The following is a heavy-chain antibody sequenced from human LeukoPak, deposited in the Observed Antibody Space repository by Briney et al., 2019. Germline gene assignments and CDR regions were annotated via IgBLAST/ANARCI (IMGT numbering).Heavy chain of an antibody. CDR2: IYSDNT. V-gene: IGHV3-53*01. CDR3: AIRAGAYSHPYDY. Sequence: GGSLRLSCTVSGFTVSSNSMSWVRQAPGKGLEWVSFIYSDNTHYSDSAKGRFTISRDNSKNTLYLQMNSLRAEDTSVYYCAIRAGAYSHPYDYWGQGTLVTVSS. D-gene: IGHD4/OR15-4a*01. J-gene: IGHJ4*02. CDR1: GFTVSSNS.